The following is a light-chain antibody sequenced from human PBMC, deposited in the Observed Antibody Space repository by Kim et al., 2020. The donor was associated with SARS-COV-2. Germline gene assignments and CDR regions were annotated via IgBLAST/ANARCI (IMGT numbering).Light chain of an antibody. Sequence: SVGDRVTLTRRARQGISVSLSWYQKKPRKAPKLLIYAASSLQSGVPSRFSGSGSGTDYTLTISSLQTEDFAHYYCQQANSSPVTFGHGTRLEIK. CDR3: QQANSSPVT. V-gene: IGKV1D-12*01. CDR1: QGISVS. J-gene: IGKJ5*01. CDR2: AAS.